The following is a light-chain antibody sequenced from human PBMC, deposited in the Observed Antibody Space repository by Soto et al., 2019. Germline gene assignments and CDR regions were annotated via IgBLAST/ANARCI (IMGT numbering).Light chain of an antibody. Sequence: EIVLTQSPGTLSLSPGDRATLSCRASQSVSFSYLAWYQQKAGQAPRRLIYGATSRATGIPDRFSGSESGTDFTLTISRLEPEDFAVYYCQQYGSSPRTFVGGTKVEIK. J-gene: IGKJ4*01. CDR2: GAT. V-gene: IGKV3-20*01. CDR1: QSVSFSY. CDR3: QQYGSSPRT.